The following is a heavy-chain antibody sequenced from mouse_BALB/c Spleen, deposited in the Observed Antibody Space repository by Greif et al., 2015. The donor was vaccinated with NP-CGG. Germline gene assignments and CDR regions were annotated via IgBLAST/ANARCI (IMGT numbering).Heavy chain of an antibody. CDR1: GYTFSSYW. D-gene: IGHD5-1*01. CDR3: ARDRVPPYAMDY. CDR2: ILPGSGST. J-gene: IGHJ4*01. V-gene: IGHV1-9*01. Sequence: QVQLQQSGAELMKPGASVKISCKATGYTFSSYWIEWVKQRPGHGLEWIGEILPGSGSTNYNEKFKGKATFTADTSSNTAYMQLSSLTSEDSAVYYCARDRVPPYAMDYWGQGTSVTVSS.